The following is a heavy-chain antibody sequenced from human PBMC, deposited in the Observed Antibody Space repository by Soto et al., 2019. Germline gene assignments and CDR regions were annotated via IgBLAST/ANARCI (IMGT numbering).Heavy chain of an antibody. V-gene: IGHV5-51*01. CDR3: ARHYCSSTSCYPVYYYSYGMDV. Sequence: GESLKISCKGSGYSLTRDGTGGGRQMPGKGLKGMGIIYPGDSDTRYSPSFQGQVTISADKSISTAYLQWSSLKASDTAMYYCARHYCSSTSCYPVYYYSYGMDVWGQGTTVTVSS. CDR1: GYSLTRDG. CDR2: IYPGDSDT. D-gene: IGHD2-2*01. J-gene: IGHJ6*02.